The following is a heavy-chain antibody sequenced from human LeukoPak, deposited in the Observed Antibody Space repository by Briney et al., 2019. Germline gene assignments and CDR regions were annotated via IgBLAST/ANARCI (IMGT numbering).Heavy chain of an antibody. V-gene: IGHV3-66*01. J-gene: IGHJ4*02. CDR1: GFTVSSSY. CDR3: ARDLEAANTYYFDY. CDR2: ISSAGTT. Sequence: GGSLRLPCPASGFTVSSSYMSWVGRAPGKGLEWVSIISSAGTTYYADSVKGRFTISRDNSKNTVYLQVNSLRDEDTAVYYCARDLEAANTYYFDYWGQGTMVTVSS. D-gene: IGHD6-13*01.